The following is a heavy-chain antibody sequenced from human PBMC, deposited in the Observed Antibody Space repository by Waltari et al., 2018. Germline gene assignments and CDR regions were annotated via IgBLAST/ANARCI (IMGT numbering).Heavy chain of an antibody. J-gene: IGHJ4*02. CDR2: INPSGGAT. CDR1: AYSFSSYS. Sequence: QVKLEQSGAEVRKPGASVTLSCKAPAYSFSSYSLHWVRQAPGQGFEWMGVINPSGGATDYAQKLQARVTMTRDTSTSTVYRELSGLTSEDTAVFYCARGTPTPGDLLYWGQGSPVTVSA. V-gene: IGHV1-46*04. CDR3: ARGTPTPGDLLY. D-gene: IGHD4-17*01.